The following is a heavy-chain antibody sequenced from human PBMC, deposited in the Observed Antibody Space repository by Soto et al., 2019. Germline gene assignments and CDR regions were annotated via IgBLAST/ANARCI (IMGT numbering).Heavy chain of an antibody. CDR2: ISYGGSNK. D-gene: IGHD2-2*01. V-gene: IGHV3-30*18. CDR3: AKDNCISTSCYRLYNWFDP. Sequence: GGSLRLSCAASGFTFSSYGMHWVRQAPGKGLEWVAVISYGGSNKYYADSVKGRFTISRDNSKNTLYLQMNNLRAEDTAVYYCAKDNCISTSCYRLYNWFDPWGQGTLITVSS. J-gene: IGHJ5*02. CDR1: GFTFSSYG.